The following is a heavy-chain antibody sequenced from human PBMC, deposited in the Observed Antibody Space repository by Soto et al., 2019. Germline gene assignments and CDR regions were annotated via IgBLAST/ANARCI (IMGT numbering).Heavy chain of an antibody. CDR3: ANSFHNYDFWSGYRSHYYFDY. D-gene: IGHD3-3*01. CDR2: ISGSGGST. Sequence: HPGGSLRLSCAASGFTFSSYAMSWVRQAPGKGLEWVSAISGSGGSTYYADSVKGRFTISRDNSKNTLYLQMNSLRAEDTAVYYCANSFHNYDFWSGYRSHYYFDYWGQGTLVTVSS. V-gene: IGHV3-23*01. CDR1: GFTFSSYA. J-gene: IGHJ4*02.